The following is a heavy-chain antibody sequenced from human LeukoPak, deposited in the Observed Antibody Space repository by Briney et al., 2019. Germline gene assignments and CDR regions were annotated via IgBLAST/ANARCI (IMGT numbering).Heavy chain of an antibody. CDR1: GLIFSDYH. CDR3: TRHGGRDYYDSSEDAFDI. V-gene: IGHV3-72*01. Sequence: GGSLRLSCAASGLIFSDYHMDWVRQAPGKGLEWVGRIRNKAHSYTTEYAASVKGRFTISRDDSKNTAYLQMNSLKTEDTAVYYCTRHGGRDYYDSSEDAFDIWGQGTMVTVSS. CDR2: IRNKAHSYTT. J-gene: IGHJ3*02. D-gene: IGHD3-22*01.